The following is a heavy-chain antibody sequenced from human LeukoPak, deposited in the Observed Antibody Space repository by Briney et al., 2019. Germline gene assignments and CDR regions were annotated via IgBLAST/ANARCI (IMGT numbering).Heavy chain of an antibody. CDR1: GFTFSIYA. D-gene: IGHD2-21*02. Sequence: PGGSLRLSCAASGFTFSIYAMSWVRQAPGKGLEWVSAISGSGDSTYYADSVKGRFTISRDNSKNTLYLQMNSLRAEDTAVYYCASSLNSGLVPGDWGAFDIWGQGTMVTVSS. CDR3: ASSLNSGLVPGDWGAFDI. J-gene: IGHJ3*02. V-gene: IGHV3-23*01. CDR2: ISGSGDST.